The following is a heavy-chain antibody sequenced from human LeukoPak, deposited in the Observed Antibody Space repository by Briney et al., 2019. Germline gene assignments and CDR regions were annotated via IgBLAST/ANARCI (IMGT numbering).Heavy chain of an antibody. CDR2: ISSNGGST. Sequence: GGSLRLSCAASGFTFSSYGMHWVRQAPGKGLEYVSAISSNGGSTYYADSVKGRFTISRDNSKNTLYLQMSSLRAEDTAVYYCVNTAANAFDIWGQGTMVTVSS. CDR3: VNTAANAFDI. CDR1: GFTFSSYG. V-gene: IGHV3-64D*06. J-gene: IGHJ3*02. D-gene: IGHD4-17*01.